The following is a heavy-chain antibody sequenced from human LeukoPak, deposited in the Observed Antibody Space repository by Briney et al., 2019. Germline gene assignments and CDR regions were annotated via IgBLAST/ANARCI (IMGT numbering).Heavy chain of an antibody. Sequence: GGALQISFKGSGCSFTNYWIGWVRRMPGKGGEGRGIIYPCDSDTRYSPSFQGQFTISPYASISTAYLHWISLKAPGTAMYYCARQRGRASSGYHPFDYWGQGTLVTVSS. CDR1: GCSFTNYW. V-gene: IGHV5-51*01. D-gene: IGHD5-12*01. J-gene: IGHJ4*02. CDR3: ARQRGRASSGYHPFDY. CDR2: IYPCDSDT.